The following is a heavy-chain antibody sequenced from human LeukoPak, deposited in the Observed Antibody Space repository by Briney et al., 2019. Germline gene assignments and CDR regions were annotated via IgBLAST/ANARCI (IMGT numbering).Heavy chain of an antibody. Sequence: PGGSLRLSCAASGFTFSSYGMHWVRQAPGKGLEWVSSISNSSTYIYYADSVKGRFTISRDNSKNTLYLQMNSLRAEDMAVYYCAKGSEHSGSPYYYYGMDVWGQGTTVTVSS. CDR1: GFTFSSYG. CDR3: AKGSEHSGSPYYYYGMDV. V-gene: IGHV3-21*04. D-gene: IGHD1-26*01. J-gene: IGHJ6*02. CDR2: ISNSSTYI.